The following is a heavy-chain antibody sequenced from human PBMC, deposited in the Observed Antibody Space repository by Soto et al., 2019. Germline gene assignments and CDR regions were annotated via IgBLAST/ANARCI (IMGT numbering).Heavy chain of an antibody. D-gene: IGHD4-17*01. V-gene: IGHV3-30*18. Sequence: GGSLRLSCAASGFTFSSYGMHWVRQAPVKGLEWVAVVSYDGRNKYYGDSVKGRFTISRDNSKNTLYLQMDSLRAEDTAVYYCAKQADYDGLFHYWGQGILVTVSS. CDR1: GFTFSSYG. CDR3: AKQADYDGLFHY. CDR2: VSYDGRNK. J-gene: IGHJ4*02.